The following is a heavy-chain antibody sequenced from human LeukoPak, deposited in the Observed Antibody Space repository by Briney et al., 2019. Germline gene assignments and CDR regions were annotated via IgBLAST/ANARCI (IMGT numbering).Heavy chain of an antibody. CDR2: INSDGSST. CDR1: GFTFSSYW. D-gene: IGHD3-16*02. CDR3: ARDYVWGSYRPPGY. Sequence: GGSLRLSCAASGFTFSSYWMHWIRQAPGKGLVWVSRINSDGSSTSYADSVKSRFTISRDNAKNTLYLQMNSLRAEDTAVYYCARDYVWGSYRPPGYWGQGTLVTVSS. J-gene: IGHJ4*02. V-gene: IGHV3-74*01.